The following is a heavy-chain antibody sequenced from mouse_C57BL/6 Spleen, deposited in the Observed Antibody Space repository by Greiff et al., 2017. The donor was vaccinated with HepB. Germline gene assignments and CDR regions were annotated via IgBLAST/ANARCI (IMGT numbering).Heavy chain of an antibody. CDR1: GYAFTNYL. CDR3: ARFTTVGYYVDY. V-gene: IGHV1-54*01. CDR2: INPGSGGT. J-gene: IGHJ2*01. Sequence: VQLQQSGAELVRPGTSVKVSCKASGYAFTNYLIEWVKQRPGQGLEWIGVINPGSGGTNYNEKFKGKATLTADKSSSTAYMQLSSQTSEDSAVYFGARFTTVGYYVDYWGQGTTLTVSS. D-gene: IGHD1-1*01.